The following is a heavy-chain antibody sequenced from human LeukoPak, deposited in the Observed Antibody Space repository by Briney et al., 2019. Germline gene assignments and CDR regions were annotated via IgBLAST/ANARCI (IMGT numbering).Heavy chain of an antibody. CDR1: GGSFSGYY. D-gene: IGHD4-17*01. CDR2: INHSGST. Sequence: SETLSLTCAVYGGSFSGYYWSWIRQLPGKGLEWIGEINHSGSTNYNPSLKSRVTISVDTSKNQFSLKLSSVTAADTAVYYCARGRGTTWGLNNWFDPWGQGTLVTVSS. CDR3: ARGRGTTWGLNNWFDP. J-gene: IGHJ5*02. V-gene: IGHV4-34*01.